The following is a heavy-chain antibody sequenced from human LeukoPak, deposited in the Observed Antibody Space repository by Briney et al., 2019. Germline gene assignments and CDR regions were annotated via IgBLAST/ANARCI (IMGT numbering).Heavy chain of an antibody. CDR3: ASLRRDGYNSGWEPPPFDY. D-gene: IGHD5-24*01. J-gene: IGHJ4*02. CDR1: GGSISSGGYS. Sequence: SETLSLTCAVSGGSISSGGYSWSWIRQPPGKGLEWIGYIYHSGSTYYNPSLKSRVTISVDRSKNQFSLKLSSVTAADTAVYYCASLRRDGYNSGWEPPPFDYWGQGTLVTVSS. V-gene: IGHV4-30-2*01. CDR2: IYHSGST.